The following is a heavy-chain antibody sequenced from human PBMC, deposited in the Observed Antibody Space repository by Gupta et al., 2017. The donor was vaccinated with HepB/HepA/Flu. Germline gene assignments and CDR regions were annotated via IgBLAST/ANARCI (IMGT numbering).Heavy chain of an antibody. Sequence: GRFTISRDNAKNSLYLQMNSLRDEDTAVYYCVILRRITMPFDYWGQGTLVTVSS. CDR3: VILRRITMPFDY. D-gene: IGHD3-10*01. V-gene: IGHV3-48*02. J-gene: IGHJ4*02.